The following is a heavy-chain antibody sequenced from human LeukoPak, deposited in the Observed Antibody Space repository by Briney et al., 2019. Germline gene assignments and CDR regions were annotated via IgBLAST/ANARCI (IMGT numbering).Heavy chain of an antibody. CDR3: AKERGRYIASDI. J-gene: IGHJ3*02. V-gene: IGHV3-30*18. CDR2: ISGDGKTY. D-gene: IGHD5-24*01. Sequence: GGSLRLSCAGSGVTLSRFGMHWVRQAPGKGLEWVAVISGDGKTYKYADSVKGRVTISRDNSKNTVFLQMNSLRADDTAVYYCAKERGRYIASDIWGQGTMVTVSS. CDR1: GVTLSRFG.